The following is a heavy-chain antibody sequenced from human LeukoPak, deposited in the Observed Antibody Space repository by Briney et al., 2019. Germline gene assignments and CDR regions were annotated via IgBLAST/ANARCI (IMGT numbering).Heavy chain of an antibody. CDR1: GFTFDDYA. D-gene: IGHD6-19*01. CDR3: AKELAGGYGPYGDKQWLVLDY. V-gene: IGHV3-9*01. CDR2: ISWNSGSI. J-gene: IGHJ4*02. Sequence: PGGSLRLSCAASGFTFDDYAMHWVRQAPGKGLEWVSGISWNSGSIGYADSVKGRFTISRDNAKNSLYLQMNSLRAEDTALYYCAKELAGGYGPYGDKQWLVLDYWGQGTLVTVSS.